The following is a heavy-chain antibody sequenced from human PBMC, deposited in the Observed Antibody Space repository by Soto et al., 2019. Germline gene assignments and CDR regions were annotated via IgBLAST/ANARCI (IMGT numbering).Heavy chain of an antibody. CDR1: GYTFTSYG. Sequence: ASVKVSCKASGYTFTSYGISWVRQAPGQGLEWMGWISAYNGNTNYAQKLQGRVTMTTDTSTSTAYMELRSLRSDDTAVYYCANIQYYYGSGSYYNDAGWFDPWGQGTLVTVSS. CDR2: ISAYNGNT. J-gene: IGHJ5*02. CDR3: ANIQYYYGSGSYYNDAGWFDP. D-gene: IGHD3-10*01. V-gene: IGHV1-18*01.